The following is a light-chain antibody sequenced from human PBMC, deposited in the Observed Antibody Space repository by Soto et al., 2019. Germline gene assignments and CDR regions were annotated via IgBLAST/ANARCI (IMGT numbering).Light chain of an antibody. CDR2: DAS. Sequence: DIQMTQSPSSLSASVVDRVTITCQASQDISNYLNWYQQKPGKAPKLLIYDASNLETGVPSRFSGSGSGTDFTFTISSLQPEDIATYYCQQYDNLPLSFGGGTKVESK. CDR3: QQYDNLPLS. CDR1: QDISNY. V-gene: IGKV1-33*01. J-gene: IGKJ4*01.